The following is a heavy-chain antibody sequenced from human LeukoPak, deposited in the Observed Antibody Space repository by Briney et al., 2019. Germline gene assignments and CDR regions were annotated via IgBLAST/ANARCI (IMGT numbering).Heavy chain of an antibody. CDR3: ARDGAHSRIPI. Sequence: SGGSLRLSCAASGFTVSSSHMSWVRLAPGKGLEWISVIYRDDTTYYADSVKGRFAVSRDSSRNRLYLQMNSLRAEDTAVYYCARDGAHSRIPIWGQGTLVTVSS. CDR2: IYRDDTT. D-gene: IGHD4/OR15-4a*01. J-gene: IGHJ4*02. CDR1: GFTVSSSH. V-gene: IGHV3-66*01.